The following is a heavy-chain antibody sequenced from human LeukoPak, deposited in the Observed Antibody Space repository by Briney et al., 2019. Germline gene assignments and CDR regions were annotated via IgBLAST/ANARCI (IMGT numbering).Heavy chain of an antibody. CDR1: GFIFSSYA. CDR2: ISGSGGST. J-gene: IGHJ4*02. V-gene: IGHV3-23*01. Sequence: PGGSLRLSCAASGFIFSSYAMSWVRQAPGKGLEWVSVISGSGGSTYYVDSVKGRFTISRDNSKNTLYLQMNSLRAEDTAVYYCAKDLYCSSTSCYPDYWGQGTLVTVSS. D-gene: IGHD2-2*01. CDR3: AKDLYCSSTSCYPDY.